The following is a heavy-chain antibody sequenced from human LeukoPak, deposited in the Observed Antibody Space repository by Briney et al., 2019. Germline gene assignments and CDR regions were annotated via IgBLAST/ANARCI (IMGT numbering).Heavy chain of an antibody. CDR3: ARDKGIRHFDWLEVGMDV. Sequence: GASVKVSCKASGYTFTSYGISWVRQAPGQGLEWMGWISAYNGNTNYAQKIQGRVTVTTDTSTSTAYMELRSLRSDDTAVYYCARDKGIRHFDWLEVGMDVWGQGTTVTVSS. D-gene: IGHD3-9*01. CDR1: GYTFTSYG. V-gene: IGHV1-18*01. J-gene: IGHJ6*02. CDR2: ISAYNGNT.